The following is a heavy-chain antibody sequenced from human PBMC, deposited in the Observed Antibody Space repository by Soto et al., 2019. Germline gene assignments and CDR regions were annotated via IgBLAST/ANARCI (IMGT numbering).Heavy chain of an antibody. Sequence: SETLSLTCTVSGGSISSYYWSWIRQPPGKGLEWIGYIYYSGSTDYNPSLKSRVTISVDTTKNQFSLKLSSVTAADTAVYYCAEGRWLPLPNYWGQGTLVTVSS. V-gene: IGHV4-59*01. CDR3: AEGRWLPLPNY. D-gene: IGHD5-12*01. J-gene: IGHJ4*02. CDR1: GGSISSYY. CDR2: IYYSGST.